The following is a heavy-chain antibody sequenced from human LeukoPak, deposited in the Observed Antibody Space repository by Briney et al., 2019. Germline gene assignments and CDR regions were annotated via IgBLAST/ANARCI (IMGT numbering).Heavy chain of an antibody. Sequence: GGSMRLSCAASGFTFSSYAMSWVHQAPGKGLEWVSAISGSGGSTYYADSVKGRFTISRDNSKNTLYLQMNSLRAEDTAVYYCAKHGYSSGWYGDYWGQGTLVTVSS. D-gene: IGHD6-19*01. J-gene: IGHJ4*02. CDR2: ISGSGGST. CDR3: AKHGYSSGWYGDY. V-gene: IGHV3-23*01. CDR1: GFTFSSYA.